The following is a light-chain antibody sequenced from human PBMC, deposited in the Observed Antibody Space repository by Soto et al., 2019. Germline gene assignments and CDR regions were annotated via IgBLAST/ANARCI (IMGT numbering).Light chain of an antibody. J-gene: IGKJ1*01. V-gene: IGKV4-1*01. CDR3: QQYYTSLT. CDR2: WAS. Sequence: DIVMTQSPESLAVSLGERATITYKSSRTLLYSPNNKNYLAWYQQKPGQPPKVLIYWASTRESGLPDRFSGSGSGTVLTLTISILQAEEVAVYYCQQYYTSLTFGQGTKVQL. CDR1: RTLLYSPNNKNY.